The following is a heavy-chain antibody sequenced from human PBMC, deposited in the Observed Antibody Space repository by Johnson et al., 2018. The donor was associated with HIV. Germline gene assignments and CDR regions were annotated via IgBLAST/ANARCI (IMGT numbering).Heavy chain of an antibody. CDR1: GFTFDDYA. CDR3: AKAHSGSYSVAFDI. J-gene: IGHJ3*02. V-gene: IGHV3-9*01. D-gene: IGHD1-26*01. Sequence: VQLVESGGGLVQPGRSLRLSCAASGFTFDDYAMHWVRQAPGKGLEWVSGISWNSGSMDYADSVKGRFTISRDHAKNSLYLQMNSLRAEDTALYYCAKAHSGSYSVAFDIWGQGTMVTVSS. CDR2: ISWNSGSM.